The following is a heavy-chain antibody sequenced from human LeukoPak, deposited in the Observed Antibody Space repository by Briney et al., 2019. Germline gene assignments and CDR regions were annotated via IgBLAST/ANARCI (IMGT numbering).Heavy chain of an antibody. D-gene: IGHD3-3*01. J-gene: IGHJ4*02. CDR2: ISYDGSNK. CDR1: GFTFSSYG. CDR3: ARLVWSGYYEPNDFDY. Sequence: GRSLRLSCAASGFTFSSYGMHWVRQAPGKGLEWVAVISYDGSNKYYADSVKGRFTISRDNSKNTLYLQMNSLRAEDTAVYYCARLVWSGYYEPNDFDYWGQGTLVTVSS. V-gene: IGHV3-30*03.